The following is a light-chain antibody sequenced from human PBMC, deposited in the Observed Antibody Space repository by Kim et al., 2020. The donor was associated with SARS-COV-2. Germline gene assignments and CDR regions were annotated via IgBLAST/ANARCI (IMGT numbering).Light chain of an antibody. J-gene: IGLJ2*01. CDR3: ATWDDSPDGPV. CDR2: LNS. Sequence: QSVLTQPPSASGTPGQRVTISCSGSNSNIGSNTVNWYQQVPGTAPKLLIYLNSQRPSGVPDRFSGSKSGTSASLAISGLQSEDEADYYCATWDDSPDGPVFGGGTQLPS. V-gene: IGLV1-44*01. CDR1: NSNIGSNT.